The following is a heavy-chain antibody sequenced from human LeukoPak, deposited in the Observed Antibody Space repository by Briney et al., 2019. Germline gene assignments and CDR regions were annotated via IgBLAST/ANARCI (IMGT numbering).Heavy chain of an antibody. V-gene: IGHV4-30-2*01. CDR1: GGSISSGGYY. CDR2: IYHSGST. D-gene: IGHD4-17*01. Sequence: PSQTLSLTCTVSGGSISSGGYYWSWIRQPPGKGLEWIGYIYHSGSTYYNPSLKSRVTISVDRSKNQFSLKLSSVTAADTAVYYCAREVRMTTDYHGMDVWGQGTTVTVSS. J-gene: IGHJ6*02. CDR3: AREVRMTTDYHGMDV.